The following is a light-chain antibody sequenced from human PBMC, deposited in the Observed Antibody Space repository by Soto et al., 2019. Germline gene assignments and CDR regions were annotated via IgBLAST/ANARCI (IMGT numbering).Light chain of an antibody. V-gene: IGKV3D-15*01. CDR3: QHYNNWWA. Sequence: ETVMTQSPATLSVSPGERATLSCRASQSVSSKLAWYQQKPGQAPRLLIYDASNRATGIPARFSGSGSGTDFTLTISRLEPEDFAVYYCQHYNNWWAFGQGTKVDIK. J-gene: IGKJ1*01. CDR2: DAS. CDR1: QSVSSK.